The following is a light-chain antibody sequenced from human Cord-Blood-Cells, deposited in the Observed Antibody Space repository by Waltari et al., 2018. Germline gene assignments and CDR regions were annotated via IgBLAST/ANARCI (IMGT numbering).Light chain of an antibody. J-gene: IGLJ2*01. CDR3: SSYTSSSTVV. Sequence: QSALTQPASVSGSPGQSITISCTGTSSDVGGYNYVSWYKQHPGKAPKLVIYDVSNRPSEVSNRFAGSKSGNTASLTISGLQAEDEADYYCSSYTSSSTVVFGGGTKLTVL. CDR2: DVS. V-gene: IGLV2-14*01. CDR1: SSDVGGYNY.